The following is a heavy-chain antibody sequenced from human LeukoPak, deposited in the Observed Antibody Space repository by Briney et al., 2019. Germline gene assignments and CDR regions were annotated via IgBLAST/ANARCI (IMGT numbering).Heavy chain of an antibody. CDR1: GGSISSYY. J-gene: IGHJ6*03. D-gene: IGHD6-13*01. Sequence: SETLSLTCTVSGGSISSYYWSWIRQPAGKGLEWIGRIYTSGSTNYNPSLKSRVTMSVGTSKNQFSLKLSSVTAADTAVYCCARTSSSWSYYYYYYMDVWGKGTTVTISS. CDR2: IYTSGST. CDR3: ARTSSSWSYYYYYYMDV. V-gene: IGHV4-4*07.